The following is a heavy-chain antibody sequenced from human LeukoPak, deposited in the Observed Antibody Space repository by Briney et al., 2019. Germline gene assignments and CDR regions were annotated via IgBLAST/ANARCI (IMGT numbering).Heavy chain of an antibody. Sequence: SETLSLTCTVSGGSISSGGYYWSWIRQPPGKGLEWIGYIYHSGSTYYNPSLKSRVTISVDRSKNQFSLKLSSVTAADTAVYYCARQVDTAMVHLDYWGQGTLVTVSS. CDR2: IYHSGST. D-gene: IGHD5-18*01. J-gene: IGHJ4*02. CDR1: GGSISSGGYY. V-gene: IGHV4-30-2*01. CDR3: ARQVDTAMVHLDY.